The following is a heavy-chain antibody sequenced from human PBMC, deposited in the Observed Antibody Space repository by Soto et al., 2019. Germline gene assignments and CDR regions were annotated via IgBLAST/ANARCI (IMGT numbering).Heavy chain of an antibody. V-gene: IGHV3-48*02. J-gene: IGHJ4*02. CDR2: IGSSSSTI. CDR1: GFTFSSYS. CDR3: AKEADISGYYPDY. D-gene: IGHD3-22*01. Sequence: GGSLRLSCAASGFTFSSYSMNWVRQAPGKGLEWVSSIGSSSSTIYYADSVKGRFTISRDNAKNSLYLQMNSLRDEDTAVYYCAKEADISGYYPDYWGQGTQVTV.